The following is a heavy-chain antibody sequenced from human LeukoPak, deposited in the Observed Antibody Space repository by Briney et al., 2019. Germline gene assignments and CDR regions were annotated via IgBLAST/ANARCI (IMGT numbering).Heavy chain of an antibody. J-gene: IGHJ3*01. CDR2: ISSSGSII. V-gene: IGHV3-48*03. CDR1: GFTFSSCE. CDR3: ARHDCHSNSDAFDV. Sequence: GGSLRLSCAASGFTFSSCELSWVRQAPAKGLEWVSYISSSGSIIYYADSVKGRLTISRDSAKNSLYLEMNSLRAEDTAVYYCARHDCHSNSDAFDVWGQGTMVTVSS. D-gene: IGHD2/OR15-2a*01.